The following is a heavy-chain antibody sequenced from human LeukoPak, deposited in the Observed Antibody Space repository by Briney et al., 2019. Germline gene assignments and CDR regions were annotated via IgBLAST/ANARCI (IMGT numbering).Heavy chain of an antibody. CDR2: IFHSESV. D-gene: IGHD3-16*01. V-gene: IGHV4-4*02. Sequence: SETLSLTCAVSGVSISTNTWWSWVRQTPGKGLEWIGEIFHSESVNSNPSLESRLTISLDKSKNEFSLNLTSVTAADTAVYFCVRVYGFYYYMDVWGEGTTVTVSS. J-gene: IGHJ6*03. CDR1: GVSISTNTW. CDR3: VRVYGFYYYMDV.